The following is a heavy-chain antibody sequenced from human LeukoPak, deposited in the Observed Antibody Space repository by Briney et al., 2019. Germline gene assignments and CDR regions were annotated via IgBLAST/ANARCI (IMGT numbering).Heavy chain of an antibody. CDR3: ARINGSYERGTSFDY. CDR2: ISSSSSTI. J-gene: IGHJ4*02. CDR1: GFTFSSYS. D-gene: IGHD1-26*01. V-gene: IGHV3-48*02. Sequence: PGGSLRLSCAASGFTFSSYSMNWVRQAPGKGLEWVSYISSSSSTIYYADSVKGRFTISRDNAKNSLYLQMNSLRDEDTAVYYCARINGSYERGTSFDYWGQGTLVTVSS.